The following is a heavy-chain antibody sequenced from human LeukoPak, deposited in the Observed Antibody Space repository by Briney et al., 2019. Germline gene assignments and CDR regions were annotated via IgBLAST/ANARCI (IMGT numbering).Heavy chain of an antibody. CDR1: GGSFSGYY. V-gene: IGHV4-34*01. CDR3: ARKGYCSCTSCRRVFDY. CDR2: INHSGST. D-gene: IGHD2-2*01. J-gene: IGHJ4*02. Sequence: SETLSLTCAVYGGSFSGYYWSWIRQPPGKGLEWIGEINHSGSTNYNPSLKSRVTISVDTSKNQFSLKLSSVTAADTAVYYCARKGYCSCTSCRRVFDYWGQGTLVTVSS.